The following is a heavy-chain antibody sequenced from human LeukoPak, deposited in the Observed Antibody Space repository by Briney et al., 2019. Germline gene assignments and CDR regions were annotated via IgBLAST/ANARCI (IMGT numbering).Heavy chain of an antibody. Sequence: SETLSLTCTVSGGSINNSYWTWIRQPPGKGLEWIGHIYYSGSTNYNPSLKSRVTISVDTSKNQFSLKLSSVTAADTAGYYCARDPRFVRGVNWFDPRGQGTLVTVSS. CDR3: ARDPRFVRGVNWFDP. CDR2: IYYSGST. V-gene: IGHV4-59*01. D-gene: IGHD3-10*02. J-gene: IGHJ5*02. CDR1: GGSINNSY.